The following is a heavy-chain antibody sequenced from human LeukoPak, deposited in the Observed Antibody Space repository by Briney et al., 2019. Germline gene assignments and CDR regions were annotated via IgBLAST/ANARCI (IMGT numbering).Heavy chain of an antibody. CDR1: GGTFSSYA. CDR2: IIPIFGTA. J-gene: IGHJ3*02. D-gene: IGHD3-22*01. Sequence: SVKVSCKASGGTFSSYAISWVRQAPGQGLEWMGGIIPIFGTANYAQKFQGRVTLTRDTSTSTVYMNVSNLRSEDTAVYYCARESLGSYKTVVIVARGHDAFDMWGQGTMVTVSS. V-gene: IGHV1-69*05. CDR3: ARESLGSYKTVVIVARGHDAFDM.